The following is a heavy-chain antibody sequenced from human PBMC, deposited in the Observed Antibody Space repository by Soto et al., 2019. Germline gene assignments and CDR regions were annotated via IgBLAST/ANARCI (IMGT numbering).Heavy chain of an antibody. CDR3: ARVVDYYDPYYYYGMDV. D-gene: IGHD3-22*01. CDR1: GFTFITYS. Sequence: EVQLVESGGDLVKPGGSLRLSCAASGFTFITYSINSVRQAPGKVLEWVSSISSSSSYIYYADSVKGRFTISRDNAKNSQYLQMNSLRAEDTAVYYCARVVDYYDPYYYYGMDVWGQGTTVTVSS. CDR2: ISSSSSYI. J-gene: IGHJ6*02. V-gene: IGHV3-21*01.